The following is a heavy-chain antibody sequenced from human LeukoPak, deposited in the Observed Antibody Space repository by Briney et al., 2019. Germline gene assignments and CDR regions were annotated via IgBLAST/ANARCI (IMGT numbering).Heavy chain of an antibody. V-gene: IGHV1-24*01. D-gene: IGHD3-22*01. CDR3: ATQSGYFYYGMDV. CDR2: FDPEDGET. J-gene: IGHJ6*02. CDR1: GYTLTELS. Sequence: ASVKVSCKVSGYTLTELSMHWVRQAPGKGLEWMGGFDPEDGETIYAQKFQGRVTMTGDTSTDTAYMELSSLRSEDTAVYYCATQSGYFYYGMDVWGQGTTVTVSS.